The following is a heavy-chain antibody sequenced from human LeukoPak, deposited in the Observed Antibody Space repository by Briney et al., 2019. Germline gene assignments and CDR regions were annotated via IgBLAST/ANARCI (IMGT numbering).Heavy chain of an antibody. V-gene: IGHV4-34*01. D-gene: IGHD5-18*01. CDR1: GGSFSGYY. J-gene: IGHJ4*02. CDR2: INHSGST. CDR3: ARVLGYSYGAAFDY. Sequence: SETLSLTCAVYGGSFSGYYWSWIRQPPGKGLEWIGEINHSGSTNYNPSLKSRVTISVDTSKNQLSLKLSSVTAADTAVYYCARVLGYSYGAAFDYGGQGTLVTVSS.